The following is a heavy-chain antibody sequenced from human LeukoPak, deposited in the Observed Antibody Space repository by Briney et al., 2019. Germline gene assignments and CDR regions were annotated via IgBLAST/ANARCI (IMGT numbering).Heavy chain of an antibody. Sequence: SETLSLTCTVSGGSISSYYWSWIRQPPGKGLEWIGYIYYSGSINYNPSLKSRVTISVDTSKNQFSLKLSSVTAADTAVYYCASTVDTAMVPFDYWGQGTLVTVSS. CDR2: IYYSGSI. CDR1: GGSISSYY. J-gene: IGHJ4*02. V-gene: IGHV4-59*01. D-gene: IGHD5-18*01. CDR3: ASTVDTAMVPFDY.